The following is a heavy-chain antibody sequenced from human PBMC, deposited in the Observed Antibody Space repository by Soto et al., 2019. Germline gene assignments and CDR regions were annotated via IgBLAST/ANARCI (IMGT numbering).Heavy chain of an antibody. D-gene: IGHD2-2*01. CDR3: AREDCRSTSCSYSTGSYYFDY. CDR1: GGSISSGDYY. Sequence: QVQLQESGPGLVKPSQTLSLTCTVSGGSISSGDYYWSWIRQPPGKGLEWIGYIYYSGNTYYNPSLKSRTTMSVDTSTNQLSLTLSSVTAADTAVYYCAREDCRSTSCSYSTGSYYFDYWGQGTLVTLSS. J-gene: IGHJ4*02. V-gene: IGHV4-30-4*01. CDR2: IYYSGNT.